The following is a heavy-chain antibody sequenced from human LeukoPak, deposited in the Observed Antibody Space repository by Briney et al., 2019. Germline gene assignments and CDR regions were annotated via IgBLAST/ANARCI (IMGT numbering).Heavy chain of an antibody. D-gene: IGHD1-26*01. Sequence: GGSLRLSCAASGFTFSHYSMNWVRQAPGKGLEWVAFIRYDGSNKYYADSVKGRFTISRDNSKNTLYLQMNSLRAEDTAVYYCAKVGGATTAWGAFDIWGQGTMVTVSS. V-gene: IGHV3-30*02. CDR3: AKVGGATTAWGAFDI. J-gene: IGHJ3*02. CDR2: IRYDGSNK. CDR1: GFTFSHYS.